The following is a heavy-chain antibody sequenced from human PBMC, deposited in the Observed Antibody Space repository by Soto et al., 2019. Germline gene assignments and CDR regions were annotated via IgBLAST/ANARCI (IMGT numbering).Heavy chain of an antibody. V-gene: IGHV5-10-1*03. Sequence: EVQLVQSGAEVKKTGESLRISCKGSGYSFTNYWITWVRQMPGKGLEWLGRVDPTDSYSNYSPSFQGHVTSSADKSISTAYRQWSSLKASDTAMYYCARDSYYTSGNYFTYYPYAMDVWGQGTTVTVSS. CDR3: ARDSYYTSGNYFTYYPYAMDV. D-gene: IGHD3-10*01. CDR2: VDPTDSYS. CDR1: GYSFTNYW. J-gene: IGHJ6*02.